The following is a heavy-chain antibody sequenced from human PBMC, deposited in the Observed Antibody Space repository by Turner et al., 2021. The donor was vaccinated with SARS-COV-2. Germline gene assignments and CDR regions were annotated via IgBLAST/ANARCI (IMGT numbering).Heavy chain of an antibody. J-gene: IGHJ4*02. CDR3: TTARVYSSGWYMLDY. CDR1: GIPFGDYA. V-gene: IGHV3-49*04. D-gene: IGHD6-19*01. Sequence: EGPLVESGGRLVQPGRALSPSCAASGIPFGDYAMSWVRQAPGKGLEWVGFIRSKADGGTTEYAASVKGRFTISRDDSKSIAYLQMNSLKTEDTAVYHFTTARVYSSGWYMLDYWGQGTLVTVSS. CDR2: IRSKADGGTT.